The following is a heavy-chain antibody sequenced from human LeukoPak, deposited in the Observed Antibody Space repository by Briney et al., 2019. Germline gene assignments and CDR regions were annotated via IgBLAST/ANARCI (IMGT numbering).Heavy chain of an antibody. Sequence: GESLEISCKGSGYSFTNYWISWVRQMPGKGLEWMGRIDPSDSYTNYSPSSQGHVTTSADRSINTAYLQWGSLQASDTAMYYCARRSGYHDYWGQGTVLTASS. J-gene: IGHJ4*02. V-gene: IGHV5-10-1*01. CDR3: ARRSGYHDY. CDR2: IDPSDSYT. CDR1: GYSFTNYW. D-gene: IGHD3-22*01.